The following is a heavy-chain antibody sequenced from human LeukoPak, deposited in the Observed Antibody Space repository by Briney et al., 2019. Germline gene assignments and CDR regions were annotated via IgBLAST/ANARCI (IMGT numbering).Heavy chain of an antibody. J-gene: IGHJ3*02. CDR2: IYPAVSDT. CDR1: GYRFTGYW. CDR3: ARRPVLTGPRGAFDI. V-gene: IGHV5-51*01. Sequence: NRGESLKISCEGSGYRFTGYWIGWVRRVSGRGLEWMGIIYPAVSDTSYRPPFQGLVTISYDNSITRAYLQWTTLKASDRAIFSFARRPVLTGPRGAFDIWGQGTKVAVFS.